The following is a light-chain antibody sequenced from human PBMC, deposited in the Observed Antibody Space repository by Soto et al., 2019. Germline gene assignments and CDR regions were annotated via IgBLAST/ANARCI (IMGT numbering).Light chain of an antibody. Sequence: EIVMTQSPATLSVSPGERATLSCRASQSVSSSYLAWYQQGPGQAPRLLIYGASRRATGIPDRFSGSGSGTDFTLTISRLEPEDLAVYYCQQYDNSVWTFGQGTKVDIK. CDR2: GAS. CDR3: QQYDNSVWT. CDR1: QSVSSSY. V-gene: IGKV3-20*01. J-gene: IGKJ1*01.